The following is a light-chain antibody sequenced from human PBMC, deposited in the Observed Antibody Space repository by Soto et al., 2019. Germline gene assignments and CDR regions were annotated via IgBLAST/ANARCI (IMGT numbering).Light chain of an antibody. CDR2: MGS. CDR1: QSLLYSNGYNY. CDR3: MPPLHTPHT. J-gene: IGKJ2*01. Sequence: DIVLTQSPVSLPVTPGEPDSISCRSSQSLLYSNGYNYLDWFLQKPGQSPQLLIYMGSNRASGVPDRFSGSGSGTDFTVTITRVEDEDVGVYYCMPPLHTPHTFGPGTKLEIK. V-gene: IGKV2-28*01.